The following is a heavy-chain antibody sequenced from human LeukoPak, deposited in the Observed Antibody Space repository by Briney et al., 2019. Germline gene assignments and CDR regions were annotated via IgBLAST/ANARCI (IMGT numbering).Heavy chain of an antibody. CDR2: ISWNSGSI. CDR1: GFTFDDYA. J-gene: IGHJ4*02. V-gene: IGHV3-9*01. D-gene: IGHD6-19*01. Sequence: GGSLRLSCAASGFTFDDYAMHWVRQAPGKGLEWVSGISWNSGSIGYADSVKGRFTISRDNAKNSLYLQMNSLRAEDTALYYCAKVRDSGCSSGAFDYWGQGTLVTVSS. CDR3: AKVRDSGCSSGAFDY.